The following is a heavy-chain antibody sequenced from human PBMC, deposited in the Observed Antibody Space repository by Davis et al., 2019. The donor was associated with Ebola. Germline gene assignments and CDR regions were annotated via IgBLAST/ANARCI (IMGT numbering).Heavy chain of an antibody. V-gene: IGHV1-18*01. CDR1: GYYLH. Sequence: AASVKVSCKGSGYYLHWVRQAPGQGLEWMGWINPYNGHTNYAQKFQGRVVMTTDTSTSKAYMEVVSLTSDDTAVYYCASEGDYYYDSRGYPLNWFDPWGQGTLVTVSS. CDR3: ASEGDYYYDSRGYPLNWFDP. D-gene: IGHD3-22*01. CDR2: INPYNGHT. J-gene: IGHJ5*02.